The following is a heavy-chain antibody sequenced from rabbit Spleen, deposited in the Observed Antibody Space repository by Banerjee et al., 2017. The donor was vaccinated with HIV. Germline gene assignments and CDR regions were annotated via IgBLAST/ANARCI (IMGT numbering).Heavy chain of an antibody. CDR3: ARDLVGVIGWNFYL. J-gene: IGHJ4*01. CDR1: GFSFSDRDV. Sequence: QEQLVESGGGLVQPEGSLTLTCKASGFSFSDRDVMCWVRQAPGKGLEWIACINASTGKPVYATWAKGRFTISRTSSTTVTLRMTSLTAAYRATYFCARDLVGVIGWNFYLWGQGTLVTVS. V-gene: IGHV1S45*01. D-gene: IGHD1-1*01. CDR2: INASTGKP.